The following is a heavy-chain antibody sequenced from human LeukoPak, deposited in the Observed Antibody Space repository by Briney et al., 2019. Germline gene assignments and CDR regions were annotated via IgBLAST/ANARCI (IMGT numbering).Heavy chain of an antibody. D-gene: IGHD3-3*01. CDR1: GYTLTELS. CDR3: ATDVLIFGVVTHDKGAFDI. CDR2: FDPEDGEA. J-gene: IGHJ3*02. V-gene: IGHV1-24*01. Sequence: GASVKVSCKVSGYTLTELSMHWVRQAPGKGLEWMGGFDPEDGEAIYAQKFQGRVTMTEDTSTDTAYMELSSLRSEDTAVYYCATDVLIFGVVTHDKGAFDIWGQGTMVTVSS.